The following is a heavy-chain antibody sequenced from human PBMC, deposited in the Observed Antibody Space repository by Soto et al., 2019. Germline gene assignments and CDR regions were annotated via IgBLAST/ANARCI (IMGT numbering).Heavy chain of an antibody. V-gene: IGHV3-9*01. D-gene: IGHD6-6*01. Sequence: EVQLVQSGGGLVQPGRSLRLSCAAAGFTFDDYAIHWVRQAPGQGLEWVSRINWNGENIFYADSVKGRFTVSRDNAKNSLSLQMNSLRLEDTAFYYCTKGRGAARAAAHDYWGQGTLVNVSS. CDR3: TKGRGAARAAAHDY. CDR1: GFTFDDYA. J-gene: IGHJ4*02. CDR2: INWNGENI.